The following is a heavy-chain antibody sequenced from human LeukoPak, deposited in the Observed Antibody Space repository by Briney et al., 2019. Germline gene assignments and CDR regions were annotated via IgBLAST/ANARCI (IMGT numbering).Heavy chain of an antibody. Sequence: SETLSLTCTVSGGSISNYYWTWIRQPAGKGLEWTGRIYTSGSTNYNPSLKSRVTMSVDTSKNQFSLKLGSVTAADTAMYYCARDSRGCFYVPDYWGQGVLVTVSS. V-gene: IGHV4-4*07. J-gene: IGHJ4*02. CDR3: ARDSRGCFYVPDY. D-gene: IGHD3-22*01. CDR2: IYTSGST. CDR1: GGSISNYY.